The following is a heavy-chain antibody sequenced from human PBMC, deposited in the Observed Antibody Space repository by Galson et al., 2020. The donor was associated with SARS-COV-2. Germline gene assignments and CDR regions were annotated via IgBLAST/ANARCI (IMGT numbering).Heavy chain of an antibody. Sequence: KIGESLKISCAASGFTFSDYYMSWIRQAPGKGLEWVSYISSSSSYTNYADSVKGRFTISRDNAKNSLYLQMNSLRAEDTAVYYCARVIEATVTTGAVYNWFDPWGQGTLVTVSS. V-gene: IGHV3-11*06. J-gene: IGHJ5*02. CDR2: ISSSSSYT. CDR3: ARVIEATVTTGAVYNWFDP. D-gene: IGHD4-17*01. CDR1: GFTFSDYY.